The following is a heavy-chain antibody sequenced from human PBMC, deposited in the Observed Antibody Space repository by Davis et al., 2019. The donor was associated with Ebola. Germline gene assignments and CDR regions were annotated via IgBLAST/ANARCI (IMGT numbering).Heavy chain of an antibody. CDR1: GFTFSSYW. Sequence: PGGSLRLSCAASGFTFSSYWMHWVRQAPGKGLVWVSRIKSDGSSTSYADSVKGRFTISRDNAKNTLYLQMNSLRAGDTAVYYCAKAEWKDSVGWFDYWGHGTLVTVSS. D-gene: IGHD6-19*01. CDR3: AKAEWKDSVGWFDY. V-gene: IGHV3-74*01. J-gene: IGHJ4*01. CDR2: IKSDGSST.